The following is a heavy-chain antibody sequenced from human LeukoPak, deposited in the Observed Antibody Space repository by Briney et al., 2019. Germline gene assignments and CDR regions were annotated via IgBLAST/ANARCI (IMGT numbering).Heavy chain of an antibody. CDR2: ITHSGKT. CDR3: ARILGAYCSGNSCPDAFDI. CDR1: GYSISSGYY. J-gene: IGHJ3*02. V-gene: IGHV4-38-2*01. Sequence: PSETLSLTCAVSGYSISSGYYWGWIRQPPGKGLEWIGNITHSGKTFHNPSLKSRVTTSVDTSKNQFSLKLSSVAAADTAVYYCARILGAYCSGNSCPDAFDIWGQGTMVTASS. D-gene: IGHD2-15*01.